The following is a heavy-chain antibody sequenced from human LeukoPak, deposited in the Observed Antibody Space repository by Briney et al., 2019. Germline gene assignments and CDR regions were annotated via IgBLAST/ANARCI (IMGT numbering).Heavy chain of an antibody. CDR2: IKSKTDGGTT. J-gene: IGHJ3*02. CDR3: TTDGGRYYYGGGAFDI. D-gene: IGHD3-10*01. V-gene: IGHV3-15*01. CDR1: GFSFRTYA. Sequence: PGGSLRLSCAASGFSFRTYAMSWVRQAPGKGLEWVGRIKSKTDGGTTDYAAPVKGRFTISRDDSKNTLYLQMNSLKTEDTAVYYCTTDGGRYYYGGGAFDIWGQGTMVTVSS.